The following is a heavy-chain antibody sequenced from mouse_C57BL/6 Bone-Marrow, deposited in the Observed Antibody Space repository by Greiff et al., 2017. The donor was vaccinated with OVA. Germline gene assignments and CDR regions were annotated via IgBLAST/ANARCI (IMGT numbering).Heavy chain of an antibody. J-gene: IGHJ2*01. CDR2: IYPGSGST. CDR3: AREDYGNCFDY. CDR1: GYTFTSYW. V-gene: IGHV1-55*01. D-gene: IGHD2-1*01. Sequence: QVQLQPGAELVKPGASVKMSCKASGYTFTSYWITWVKQRPGQGLEWIGDIYPGSGSTNYNEKFKSKATLTVDTSSSTAYMQLSSLTSEDSAVYYCAREDYGNCFDYWGQGTTLTVSS.